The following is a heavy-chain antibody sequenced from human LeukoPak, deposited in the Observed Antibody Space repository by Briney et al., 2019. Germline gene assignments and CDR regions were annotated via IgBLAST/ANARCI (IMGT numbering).Heavy chain of an antibody. D-gene: IGHD2-21*01. CDR2: IKQNGSEK. Sequence: GGSLRLSCAASGLTFSSYWMSWVRQAPGKGLEWVANIKQNGSEKYYVDSVKGRFTISRDNAKNSLYLQLNSLRAEDTAMYYCARVQTPYYGGDEIAYWGQGTLVTVSS. CDR3: ARVQTPYYGGDEIAY. V-gene: IGHV3-7*01. J-gene: IGHJ4*02. CDR1: GLTFSSYW.